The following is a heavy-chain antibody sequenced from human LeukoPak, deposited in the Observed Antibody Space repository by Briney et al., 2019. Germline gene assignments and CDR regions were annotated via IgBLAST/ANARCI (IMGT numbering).Heavy chain of an antibody. Sequence: SETLSLTCTASGGSISSHYWSWIRQPPGEGLEWIGYIYYSGSTNYNPSLKSRVTISVDTSKNQFSLKLSSVTAADTAVCYCARLFIPNYYDSSGYQGAFDIWGQGTMVTVSS. CDR1: GGSISSHY. V-gene: IGHV4-59*11. D-gene: IGHD3-22*01. CDR2: IYYSGST. J-gene: IGHJ3*02. CDR3: ARLFIPNYYDSSGYQGAFDI.